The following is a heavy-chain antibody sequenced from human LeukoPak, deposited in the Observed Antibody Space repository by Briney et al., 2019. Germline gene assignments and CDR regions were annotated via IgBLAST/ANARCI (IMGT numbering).Heavy chain of an antibody. CDR2: INPNSGGT. CDR1: GYTFTGYY. V-gene: IGHV1-2*02. CDR3: ARDRYYYGSGPSWWFDP. Sequence: GASVKVSCKASGYTFTGYYMHWVRQAPGQGLEWMGWINPNSGGTNYAQKFQGRVTMTRDTPISTAYMELSRLRSDDTAVYYCARDRYYYGSGPSWWFDPWGQGTLVTVSS. D-gene: IGHD3-10*01. J-gene: IGHJ5*02.